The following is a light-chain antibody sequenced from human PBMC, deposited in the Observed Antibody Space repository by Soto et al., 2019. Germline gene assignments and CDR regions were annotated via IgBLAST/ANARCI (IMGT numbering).Light chain of an antibody. J-gene: IGKJ1*01. CDR3: QQYGSSPWT. Sequence: EIVLTQSPGTLSFSPGERATLSCRASQSVSSSHLAWYQQKPGQAPRLLIYGASSRATGIPDRFSGSGSGTDFTLTISRLEPEDFAVYYCQQYGSSPWTFGQGTKVDIK. CDR2: GAS. V-gene: IGKV3-20*01. CDR1: QSVSSSH.